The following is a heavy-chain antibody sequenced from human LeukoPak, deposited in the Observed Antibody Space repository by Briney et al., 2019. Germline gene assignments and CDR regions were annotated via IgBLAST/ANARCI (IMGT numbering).Heavy chain of an antibody. CDR2: IIPIFGTA. D-gene: IGHD2-2*02. Sequence: AAVKVSCKASGGTFSSYAISWVRQAPGQGLEWVGGIIPIFGTANYAQKFQGRVTITADESTSTAYMELSSLRSEDTAVYYCARVVVPAAIFDGFDPWGQGTRVTVSS. CDR1: GGTFSSYA. CDR3: ARVVVPAAIFDGFDP. J-gene: IGHJ5*02. V-gene: IGHV1-69*13.